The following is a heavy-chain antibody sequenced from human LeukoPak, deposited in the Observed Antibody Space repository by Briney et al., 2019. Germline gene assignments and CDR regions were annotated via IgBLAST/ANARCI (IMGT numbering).Heavy chain of an antibody. J-gene: IGHJ4*02. V-gene: IGHV1-18*01. CDR3: AKSTPLVGANYGSGSYGYDY. Sequence: ASVKLSCKASGYTFTSYGISWVRQAPGQALEWMGWISAYNGNTSYAQRLPARVTMTTDTSASTAYVELRSLRSDDTGVYYCAKSTPLVGANYGSGSYGYDYWGQGTLVTVSS. CDR2: ISAYNGNT. D-gene: IGHD3-10*01. CDR1: GYTFTSYG.